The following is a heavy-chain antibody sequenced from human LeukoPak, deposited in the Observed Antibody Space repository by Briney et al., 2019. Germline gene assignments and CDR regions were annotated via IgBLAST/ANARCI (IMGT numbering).Heavy chain of an antibody. CDR3: ASGPVYYDSSGTDY. V-gene: IGHV4-4*07. CDR1: GDSISTFY. CDR2: IYTSGST. D-gene: IGHD3-22*01. J-gene: IGHJ4*02. Sequence: SETLSLTCTVSGDSISTFYWSWIRQPPGKGLEWIGRIYTSGSTNYNPSLKSRVTMSVDTSKNQFSLELSSVTAADTAVYYCASGPVYYDSSGTDYWGQGTLVTVSS.